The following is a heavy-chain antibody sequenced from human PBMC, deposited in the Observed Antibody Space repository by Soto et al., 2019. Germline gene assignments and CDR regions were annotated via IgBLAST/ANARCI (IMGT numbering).Heavy chain of an antibody. J-gene: IGHJ4*02. D-gene: IGHD3-3*01. Sequence: QVQLVESGGGVVQPGRSLRLSCAASGFTFSSYAMHWVRQAPGKGLEWVAVISYDGSNKYYADSVKGRFTISRDNSKNTLYLQMNSLRAEDTAVYYCARDYDPDYWGQGTPVTVSS. CDR1: GFTFSSYA. V-gene: IGHV3-30-3*01. CDR3: ARDYDPDY. CDR2: ISYDGSNK.